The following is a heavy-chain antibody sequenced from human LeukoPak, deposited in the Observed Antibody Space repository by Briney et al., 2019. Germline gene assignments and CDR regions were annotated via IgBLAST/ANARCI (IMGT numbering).Heavy chain of an antibody. V-gene: IGHV3-9*01. CDR2: ISWNSGSI. CDR1: GFTFDDYA. J-gene: IGHJ3*02. CDR3: ARQWLAPVDAFDI. Sequence: GGSLRLSCAASGFTFDDYAMHWVRQAPGKGLEWVSGISWNSGSIGYADSVKGRFTIPRDNAKNSLYLQMNSLRAEDTALYYCARQWLAPVDAFDIWGQGTMVTDSS. D-gene: IGHD6-19*01.